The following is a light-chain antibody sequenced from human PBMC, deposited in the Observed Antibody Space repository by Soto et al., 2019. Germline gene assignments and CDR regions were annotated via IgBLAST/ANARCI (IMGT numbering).Light chain of an antibody. CDR1: SSNIGNNF. J-gene: IGLJ3*02. Sequence: QSVLTQPPSVSAAPGQKVTISCSGSSSNIGNNFVSWYQLLPGAAPQLLIYENNQRPSAIPDRFSGSKSGTTATLDITGLQTGDEADYYCATWDSSLTVRFGGGTKLTVL. CDR2: ENN. V-gene: IGLV1-51*02. CDR3: ATWDSSLTVR.